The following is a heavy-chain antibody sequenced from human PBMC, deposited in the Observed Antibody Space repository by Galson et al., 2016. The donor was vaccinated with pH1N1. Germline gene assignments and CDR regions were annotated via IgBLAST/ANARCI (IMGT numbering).Heavy chain of an antibody. Sequence: SETLSLTCAVSGGSISRSNWCWIQQSPVKGLEWLGYLYSSGTTTYNPSVASRVSISVDTPNNQFSLNLDFVTAADTAIYYCARHLHVSGFKAIDSWGQGILVTVSS. CDR1: GGSISRSN. V-gene: IGHV4-59*08. D-gene: IGHD5-24*01. CDR2: LYSSGTT. CDR3: ARHLHVSGFKAIDS. J-gene: IGHJ4*02.